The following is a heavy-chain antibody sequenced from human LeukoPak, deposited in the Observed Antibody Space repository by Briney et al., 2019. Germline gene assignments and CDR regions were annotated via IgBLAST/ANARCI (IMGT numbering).Heavy chain of an antibody. J-gene: IGHJ6*02. CDR1: GFTFSSYG. D-gene: IGHD2/OR15-2a*01. V-gene: IGHV3-64*01. CDR3: ARGKVLGDYYGMDV. Sequence: GGSLRLSCAASGFTFSSYGMHWVRQAPGKGLEYVSAISSNGGSTYYANSVKGRFTISRDNSKNTLYLQMGSLRAEDMAAYYCARGKVLGDYYGMDVWGQGTTVTVSS. CDR2: ISSNGGST.